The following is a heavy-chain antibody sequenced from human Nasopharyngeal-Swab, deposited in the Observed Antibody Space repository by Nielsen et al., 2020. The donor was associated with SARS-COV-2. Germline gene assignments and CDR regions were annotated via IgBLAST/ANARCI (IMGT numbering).Heavy chain of an antibody. D-gene: IGHD3-22*01. CDR2: INAGNGNT. CDR1: GYTFTSYA. V-gene: IGHV1-3*01. Sequence: ASVKVSCKASGYTFTSYAMHWVRQAPGQRLEWMGWINAGNGNTKYSQKFQGRVTITRDTSASTAYMELSSLRSEDTVVYYCARSTYYYDSSGYSFDYWGQGTLVTVSS. J-gene: IGHJ4*02. CDR3: ARSTYYYDSSGYSFDY.